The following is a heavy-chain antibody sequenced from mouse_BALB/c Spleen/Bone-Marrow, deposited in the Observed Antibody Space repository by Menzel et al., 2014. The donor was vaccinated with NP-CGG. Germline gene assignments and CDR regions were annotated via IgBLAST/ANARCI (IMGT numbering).Heavy chain of an antibody. CDR1: GYSFTSYY. D-gene: IGHD2-14*01. Sequence: QVHVKQSGPELVKPGASVKISCKASGYSFTSYYIHWVKQRPGQGLEWIGWTFPGSGNTKYNEKFKGKATLTADTSSSTAYMQLSSLTSEDSAVYFCAKRDKYDDYAMDYWGQGTSVTVSS. J-gene: IGHJ4*01. V-gene: IGHV1-66*01. CDR2: TFPGSGNT. CDR3: AKRDKYDDYAMDY.